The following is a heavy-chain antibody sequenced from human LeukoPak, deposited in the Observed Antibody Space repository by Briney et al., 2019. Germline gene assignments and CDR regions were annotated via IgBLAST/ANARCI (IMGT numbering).Heavy chain of an antibody. D-gene: IGHD1-1*01. CDR3: SRGKAGTHLPYGMDV. J-gene: IGHJ6*02. CDR2: IRSKAYGGTT. Sequence: GGSLRLSCAASGFTFSDYYMSWVRQAPGKGLEWVGFIRSKAYGGTTEYAASVKGRFTILRDDSKSIAYLQMNSLKTEDTAVYYCSRGKAGTHLPYGMDVWGQGTTVTVSS. CDR1: GFTFSDYY. V-gene: IGHV3-49*04.